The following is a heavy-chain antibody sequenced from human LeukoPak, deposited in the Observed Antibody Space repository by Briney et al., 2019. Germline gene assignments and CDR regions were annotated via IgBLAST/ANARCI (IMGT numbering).Heavy chain of an antibody. CDR3: ARGIVVPASDHYMDV. CDR2: INHSGST. V-gene: IGHV4-34*01. CDR1: GGSFSVCY. D-gene: IGHD2-2*01. Sequence: SETLSLTCAVYGGSFSVCYWSWIRQPPGKGLEWIGEINHSGSTNYNPSLKSRVTISVDTSKNQFSLKLSSVTAADTAVYYCARGIVVPASDHYMDVWGKGTTVTVSS. J-gene: IGHJ6*03.